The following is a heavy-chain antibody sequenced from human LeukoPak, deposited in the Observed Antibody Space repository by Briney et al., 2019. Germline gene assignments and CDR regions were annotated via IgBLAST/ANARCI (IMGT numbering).Heavy chain of an antibody. D-gene: IGHD6-6*01. J-gene: IGHJ3*01. Sequence: GGSLRLSCAVSGFTFSGFWMSWSRQAPGKGLEWVASINSDGSEGYYADVVKGRFTISRDNAKNSLYLQINSLRAEDTAVYYCARSSYNSSSSVWGQGTMVTVSS. CDR2: INSDGSEG. V-gene: IGHV3-7*03. CDR1: GFTFSGFW. CDR3: ARSSYNSSSSV.